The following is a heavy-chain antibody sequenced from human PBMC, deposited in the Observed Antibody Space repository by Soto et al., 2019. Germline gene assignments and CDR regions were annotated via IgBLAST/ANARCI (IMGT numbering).Heavy chain of an antibody. V-gene: IGHV1-18*01. CDR3: ARVSFAHKAMVTWAVDI. J-gene: IGHJ3*02. D-gene: IGHD5-18*01. CDR2: ISAYNGDT. Sequence: GQLVQSGAEVKRPGASVKVSCRASGYTFTSYGITWVRQAPGQGLEWMGWISAYNGDTKLSQKFEARVSMTTDTSTNTAYMELRSLGSDDTADYCCARVSFAHKAMVTWAVDIWCQGTMVTVSS. CDR1: GYTFTSYG.